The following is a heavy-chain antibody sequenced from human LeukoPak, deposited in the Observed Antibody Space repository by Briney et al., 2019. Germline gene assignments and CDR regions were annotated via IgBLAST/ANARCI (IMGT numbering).Heavy chain of an antibody. D-gene: IGHD2-21*02. V-gene: IGHV1-18*01. CDR1: GYTFTSVG. CDR3: ATYCGSDCYTGY. J-gene: IGHJ4*02. CDR2: ISPYNVKT. Sequence: ASLKPSCKASGYTFTSVGISWVGRSAGQRREWLGWISPYNVKTNYAKKLQGRVTMTTDTSTSTAYMELRSLRSDDPDVYYCATYCGSDCYTGYWGRGTLVTVSS.